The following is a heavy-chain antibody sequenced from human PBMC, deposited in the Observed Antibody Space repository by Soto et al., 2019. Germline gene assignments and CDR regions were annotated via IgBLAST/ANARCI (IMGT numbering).Heavy chain of an antibody. CDR1: GGSISSSNW. V-gene: IGHV4-4*02. CDR2: IYYSGST. CDR3: AAGGGLPRYY. Sequence: PSETLSLTCAVSGGSISSSNWWSWVRQPPGKGLEWIGSIYYSGSTNYNPSLKSRVTISVDTSKNQFSLKLSSVTAADTAVYYCAAGGGLPRYYWGQGTLVTVSS. D-gene: IGHD5-12*01. J-gene: IGHJ4*02.